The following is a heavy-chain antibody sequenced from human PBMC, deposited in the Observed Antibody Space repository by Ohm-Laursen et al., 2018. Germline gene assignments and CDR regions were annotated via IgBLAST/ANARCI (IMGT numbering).Heavy chain of an antibody. Sequence: GTLSLTCTVSGGSISSYYWSWIRQPPGKGLEWIGYIYYSGSTNYNPSLKSRVTISVDTSKNQFSLKLSSVTAADTAVYYCARGPGATYFDYWGQGTLDTVSS. CDR1: GGSISSYY. J-gene: IGHJ4*02. CDR2: IYYSGST. D-gene: IGHD1-26*01. V-gene: IGHV4-59*01. CDR3: ARGPGATYFDY.